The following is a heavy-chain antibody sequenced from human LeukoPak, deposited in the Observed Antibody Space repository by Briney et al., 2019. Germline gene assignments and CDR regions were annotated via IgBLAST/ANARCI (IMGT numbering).Heavy chain of an antibody. Sequence: PSETLSLTCTVSGGSISTYYWSWIRQHPGKGLEWIGYIYYSGSTYYNPSLKSRVTISVDTSKNQFSLKLSSVTAADTAVYYCARADIVGPGAFDIWGQGTMVTVSS. D-gene: IGHD2-15*01. CDR1: GGSISTYY. CDR2: IYYSGST. CDR3: ARADIVGPGAFDI. V-gene: IGHV4-59*06. J-gene: IGHJ3*02.